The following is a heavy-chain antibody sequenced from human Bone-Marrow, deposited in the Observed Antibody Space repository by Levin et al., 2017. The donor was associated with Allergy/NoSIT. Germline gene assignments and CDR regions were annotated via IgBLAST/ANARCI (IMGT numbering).Heavy chain of an antibody. D-gene: IGHD1-26*01. CDR3: AKDRVGPTSPVEY. CDR2: ISGSAGST. Sequence: GESLKISCAASGFTFSSYAMSWVRQAPGKGLEWVSVISGSAGSTYYADSVKGRFTISRDNSKNTLYLQMNSLRAEDTAVYYCAKDRVGPTSPVEYWGQGTLVTVSS. V-gene: IGHV3-23*01. J-gene: IGHJ4*02. CDR1: GFTFSSYA.